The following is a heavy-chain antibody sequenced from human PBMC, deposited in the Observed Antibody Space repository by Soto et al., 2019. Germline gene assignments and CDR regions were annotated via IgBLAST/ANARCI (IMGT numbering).Heavy chain of an antibody. CDR2: IIPILGIA. Sequence: QVQLVQSGAEVKKPGSSVKVSCKASGGTFSSYTISWVRQAPGQGLEWMGRIIPILGIANYAQKFQGRVTITADKSTSTAYMELSSLRSEDKAVYYCAREGYSSSWYGMDVWGQGTTVTVSS. V-gene: IGHV1-69*08. D-gene: IGHD6-13*01. CDR1: GGTFSSYT. J-gene: IGHJ6*02. CDR3: AREGYSSSWYGMDV.